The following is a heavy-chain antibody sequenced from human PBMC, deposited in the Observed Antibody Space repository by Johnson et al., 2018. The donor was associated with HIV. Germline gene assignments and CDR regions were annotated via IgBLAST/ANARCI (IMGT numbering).Heavy chain of an antibody. CDR1: GFTFSNVW. Sequence: VQLVESGGGLVKPGGSLRLSCAASGFTFSNVWMTWVRQAPGKGLEWVGRIKRKIEGETTDYAAPVKGRFTISRDDSKNTLYLQMNSLTTEDTAVYYCTTAIVIDAFDICGQGTMVTVSS. V-gene: IGHV3-15*01. CDR3: TTAIVIDAFDI. D-gene: IGHD3-16*02. CDR2: IKRKIEGETT. J-gene: IGHJ3*02.